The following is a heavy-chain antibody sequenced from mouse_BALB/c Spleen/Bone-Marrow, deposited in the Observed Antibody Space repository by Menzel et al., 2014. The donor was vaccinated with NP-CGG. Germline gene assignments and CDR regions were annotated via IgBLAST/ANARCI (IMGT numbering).Heavy chain of an antibody. Sequence: VQLQHFWAELVKPGASVKLSCRASGYTFTTYFLHWVKQRPDLSLEWNVAINPSNFRTNYNSKFKSKATLTVDKSSSTAYMQLSSMTEKDSAVYYCARDYGYDAGFAWFVYWGQGTLVTDSA. CDR2: INPSNFRT. J-gene: IGHJ3*01. CDR3: ARDYGYDAGFAWFVY. D-gene: IGHD2-14*01. CDR1: GYTFTTYF. V-gene: IGHV1S81*02.